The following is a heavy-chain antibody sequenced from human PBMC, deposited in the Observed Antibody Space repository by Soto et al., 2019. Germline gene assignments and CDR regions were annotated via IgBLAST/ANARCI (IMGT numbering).Heavy chain of an antibody. CDR3: ASRVGATFYFDY. CDR2: IYYSGST. V-gene: IGHV4-39*01. Sequence: SETLSLTCTVSGGSISSSSYYWGWIRQPPGKGLEWIGSIYYSGSTYYNPSLKSRVTISVDTSKNQFSLKLSSVTAADTAVYYCASRVGATFYFDYWGQGTLVT. J-gene: IGHJ4*02. CDR1: GGSISSSSYY. D-gene: IGHD1-26*01.